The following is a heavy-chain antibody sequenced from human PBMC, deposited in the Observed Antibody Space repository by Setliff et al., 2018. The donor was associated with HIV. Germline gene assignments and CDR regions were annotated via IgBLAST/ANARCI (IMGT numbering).Heavy chain of an antibody. J-gene: IGHJ4*02. CDR3: AITIVGVTTEMY. D-gene: IGHD2-21*02. V-gene: IGHV4-34*01. Sequence: PSETLSLTCGLNGVPFSDYYWNWIRQSPGKGLEWIVGVNHNGNINYNPSLQSRVTVSVDTSKPQFSLKMNSVTAADTAVYYCAITIVGVTTEMYWGQGTLVTVSS. CDR2: VNHNGNI. CDR1: GVPFSDYY.